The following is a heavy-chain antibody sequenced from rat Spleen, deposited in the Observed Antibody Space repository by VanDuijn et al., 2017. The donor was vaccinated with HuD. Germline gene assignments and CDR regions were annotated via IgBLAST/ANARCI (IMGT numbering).Heavy chain of an antibody. CDR1: GFTFSNYD. V-gene: IGHV5-25*01. D-gene: IGHD1-2*01. J-gene: IGHJ3*01. Sequence: EVQLVESGGASVQPGGSMRLSCAASGFTFSNYDMAWVRQVPTTGPEWVASIRKGGDNSYYRDSWKGRITISMDNAKSTLDLQMDSLRSEDTATYYCERRGAAFAYWGQGTLVTVSS. CDR3: ERRGAAFAY. CDR2: IRKGGDNS.